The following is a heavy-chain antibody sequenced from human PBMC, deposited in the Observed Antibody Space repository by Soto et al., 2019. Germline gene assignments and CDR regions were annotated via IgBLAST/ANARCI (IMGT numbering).Heavy chain of an antibody. V-gene: IGHV1-69*14. CDR1: GGTFSSYA. Sequence: QVQLVQSGAEVKKPGSSVKVSCKASGGTFSSYAISWVRQAPGQGLEWMGGIIPIFGTANYAQKFQGRVTITGDKSRSTAYRELSSRRSEDTAVYYCARAPLGSGWDYYYSYGMDAWAKGPRSPSP. CDR2: IIPIFGTA. CDR3: ARAPLGSGWDYYYSYGMDA. D-gene: IGHD6-19*01. J-gene: IGHJ6*02.